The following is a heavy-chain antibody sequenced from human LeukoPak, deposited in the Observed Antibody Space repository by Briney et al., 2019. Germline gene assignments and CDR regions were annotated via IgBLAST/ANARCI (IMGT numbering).Heavy chain of an antibody. CDR1: GFNLSDYY. CDR2: ISTSGRHT. D-gene: IGHD1-26*01. CDR3: AKDLEKELPDY. Sequence: PRGSLRLSCAASGFNLSDYYMSWIRQAPGKGLQWVSYISTSGRHTNYADSVKGRFTISRDNAKNSLFLQMNSLRAEDTAVYYCAKDLEKELPDYWGQGTLVTVSS. J-gene: IGHJ4*02. V-gene: IGHV3-11*06.